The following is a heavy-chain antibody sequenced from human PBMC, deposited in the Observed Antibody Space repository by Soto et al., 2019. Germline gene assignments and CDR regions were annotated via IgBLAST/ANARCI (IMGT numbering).Heavy chain of an antibody. CDR2: IGTAGDT. V-gene: IGHV3-13*01. Sequence: GGSLRLSCAASGFTFSSYDMHWVRQATGKGLEWVSAIGTAGDTYYPGSVKGRFTISRENAKNSLYLQMNSLGAGDTAVYYCARGPKQQLSFFHYYYMDVWGKGTTVTVSS. CDR1: GFTFSSYD. CDR3: ARGPKQQLSFFHYYYMDV. D-gene: IGHD6-13*01. J-gene: IGHJ6*03.